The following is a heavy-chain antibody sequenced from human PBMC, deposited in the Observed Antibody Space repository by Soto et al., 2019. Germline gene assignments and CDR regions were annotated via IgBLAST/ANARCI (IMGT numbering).Heavy chain of an antibody. CDR2: IKQDESRK. Sequence: EVQLVESGGGLVQPGESLRLTCAASGFSLSNYWMTWVRQAPGKGLEWVANIKQDESRKSYLDAVRGRFTISRDNARNSLYLQMNSLRAEDTALYYCARDVSPGDSTNYLDAFDIWGQGTMVTVSS. V-gene: IGHV3-7*05. CDR1: GFSLSNYW. J-gene: IGHJ3*02. D-gene: IGHD4-4*01. CDR3: ARDVSPGDSTNYLDAFDI.